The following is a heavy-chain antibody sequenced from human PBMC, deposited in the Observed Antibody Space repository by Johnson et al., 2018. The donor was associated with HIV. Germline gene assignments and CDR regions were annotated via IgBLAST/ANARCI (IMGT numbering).Heavy chain of an antibody. CDR2: IYSGGST. CDR3: ASEDSSSPAAAFYI. V-gene: IGHV3-66*01. D-gene: IGHD6-6*01. CDR1: GFTFDDYA. J-gene: IGHJ3*02. Sequence: VQLVESGGGVVQPGRSLRLSCAASGFTFDDYAMHWVRQAPGKGLEWVSGIYSGGSTYYADSVKGRFTISRDNSKNTLYLQMNSPRAQDTAVYYCASEDSSSPAAAFYIWGQGTMVTVSS.